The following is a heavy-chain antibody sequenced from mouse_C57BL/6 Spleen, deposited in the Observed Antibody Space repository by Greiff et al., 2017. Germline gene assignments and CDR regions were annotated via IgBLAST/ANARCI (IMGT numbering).Heavy chain of an antibody. J-gene: IGHJ2*01. D-gene: IGHD1-1*01. CDR3: ARGTTVVATGDY. CDR2: ISYDGSN. CDR1: GYSITSGYY. Sequence: EVKVEESGPGLVKPSQSLSLTCSVTGYSITSGYYWNWIRQFPGNKLEWMGYISYDGSNNYNPSLKNRISITRDTSKNQFFLKLNSVTTEDTATYYCARGTTVVATGDYWGQGTTLTVSS. V-gene: IGHV3-6*01.